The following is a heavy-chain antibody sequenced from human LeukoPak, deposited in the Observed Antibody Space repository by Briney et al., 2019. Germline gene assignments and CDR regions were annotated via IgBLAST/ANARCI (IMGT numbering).Heavy chain of an antibody. V-gene: IGHV3-30*02. D-gene: IGHD3-3*01. Sequence: GGSLRLSCAASGFTSSDYGMHWVRQAPGKGLEWVAFIRYDGTIKYYADSVKGRFTISRDNSKNTVYLQMNSLRAADTAVYSCAKESSADFWSGYSYFDYWGQGTLVTVSS. CDR3: AKESSADFWSGYSYFDY. J-gene: IGHJ4*02. CDR2: IRYDGTIK. CDR1: GFTSSDYG.